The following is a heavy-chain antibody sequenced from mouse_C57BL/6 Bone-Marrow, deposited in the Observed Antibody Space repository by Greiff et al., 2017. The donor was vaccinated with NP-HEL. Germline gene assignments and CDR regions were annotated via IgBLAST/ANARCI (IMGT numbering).Heavy chain of an antibody. Sequence: EVKVVESGGGLVKPGGSLKLSCAASGFTFSSYAMSWVRQTPEKRLAWVATISDGGSYTYYPDNVKGRFTISRDNAKNNLYLQMSHLKSEDTAMYYCARDRDYSNDWYFDVWGTGTTVTVSS. CDR3: ARDRDYSNDWYFDV. D-gene: IGHD2-5*01. J-gene: IGHJ1*03. V-gene: IGHV5-4*01. CDR1: GFTFSSYA. CDR2: ISDGGSYT.